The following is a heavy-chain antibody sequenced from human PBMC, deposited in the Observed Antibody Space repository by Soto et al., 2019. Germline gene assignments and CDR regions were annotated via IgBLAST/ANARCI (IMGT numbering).Heavy chain of an antibody. J-gene: IGHJ5*02. CDR1: GGSFSGYY. CDR2: INHSGST. CDR3: ALRLWFGEYCWFDP. D-gene: IGHD3-10*01. V-gene: IGHV4-34*01. Sequence: QVQLQQWGAGLLKPSETLSLTCAVYGGSFSGYYWSWIRQPPGKGLEWIGEINHSGSTNYNPSLKIRVTISVDTSKNQFSLKLSSVTAADTAVYYCALRLWFGEYCWFDPWGQGTLVTVSS.